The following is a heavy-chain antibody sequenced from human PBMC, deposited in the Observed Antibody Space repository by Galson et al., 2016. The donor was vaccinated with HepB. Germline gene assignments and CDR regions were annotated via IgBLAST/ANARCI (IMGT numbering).Heavy chain of an antibody. CDR1: KLTFSTCA. J-gene: IGHJ4*02. V-gene: IGHV3-23*01. CDR2: ISGSGDKT. Sequence: SLRLSCAASKLTFSTCAMSWVRQAPGKGLEWVSSISGSGDKTFHAESVKGRFTISRDNSRVTLFLQMNSLTVDDTAVYYCAKDAKRMTSGNGGTYDSWGQGTLVTVSS. D-gene: IGHD4-23*01. CDR3: AKDAKRMTSGNGGTYDS.